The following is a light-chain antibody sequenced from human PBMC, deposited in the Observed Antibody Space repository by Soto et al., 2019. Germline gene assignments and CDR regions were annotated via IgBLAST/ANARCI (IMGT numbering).Light chain of an antibody. J-gene: IGKJ2*01. CDR3: QQYVSTPKT. CDR1: QSVRSSY. V-gene: IGKV3-20*01. CDR2: GAS. Sequence: EIVLTQSPGTLSLSPGERATLSCRASQSVRSSYLAWFQQKPGQAPRLLIYGASSRATGIPDRFSGSESGTDFTLTISRLEPEDFAVYYCQQYVSTPKTFGQGTKLEIK.